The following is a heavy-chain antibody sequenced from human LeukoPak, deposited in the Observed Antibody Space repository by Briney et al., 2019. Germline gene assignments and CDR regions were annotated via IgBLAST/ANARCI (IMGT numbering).Heavy chain of an antibody. V-gene: IGHV4-59*01. D-gene: IGHD5-18*01. CDR3: ARVGGYSYGFPSYYGMDV. J-gene: IGHJ6*02. CDR2: IYYSGST. CDR1: GGSISSYY. Sequence: SETLTLTSTVSGGSISSYYWSWIRQPPGKGLEWIGYIYYSGSTNYNPSLKSRVTISVDTSKNQFSLKLSSVTAADTAVYYCARVGGYSYGFPSYYGMDVWGQGTTVTVSS.